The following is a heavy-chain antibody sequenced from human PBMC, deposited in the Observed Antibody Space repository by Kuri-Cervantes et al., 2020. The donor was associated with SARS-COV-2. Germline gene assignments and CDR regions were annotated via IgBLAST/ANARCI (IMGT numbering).Heavy chain of an antibody. Sequence: GGSLRLSCAASGFTFSSYWMSWVRQAPGKGLEWVANIKQDGSEKYYVDSVKGRFTISRDNAKNSLYLQMNSLRAEDTAVYYCARVGDCSSTSCRYYFDYWGQGTLVTVSS. CDR2: IKQDGSEK. V-gene: IGHV3-7*05. J-gene: IGHJ4*02. CDR1: GFTFSSYW. D-gene: IGHD2-2*01. CDR3: ARVGDCSSTSCRYYFDY.